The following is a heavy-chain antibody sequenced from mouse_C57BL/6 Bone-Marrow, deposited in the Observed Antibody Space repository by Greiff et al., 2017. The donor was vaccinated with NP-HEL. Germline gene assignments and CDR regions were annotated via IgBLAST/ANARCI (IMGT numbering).Heavy chain of an antibody. J-gene: IGHJ3*01. CDR3: ASPYDYDVAWFAY. V-gene: IGHV5-6*01. CDR2: ISSGGSST. Sequence: EVQLVESGGDLVKPGGSLKLSCAASGFTFSSYGMSWVRQTPDKRLEWVANISSGGSSTYYPDSVKGRFTISRANAKNTLYLQMSSLRSEDTAMYYCASPYDYDVAWFAYWGRGTLVTVSA. D-gene: IGHD2-4*01. CDR1: GFTFSSYG.